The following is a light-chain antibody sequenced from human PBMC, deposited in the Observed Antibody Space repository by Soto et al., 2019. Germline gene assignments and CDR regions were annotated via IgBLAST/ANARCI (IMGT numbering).Light chain of an antibody. J-gene: IGLJ1*01. V-gene: IGLV1-40*01. Sequence: QSVLTQPPSASGSPGQRITISCTGSSTNIGAGYDVHWYHQLPGTAPKLLIYGDNNRPSGVPDRFSASKSGNSASLAITGLQAEDEADYYCQSNDDTLNRLFGTGTKVTVL. CDR1: STNIGAGYD. CDR2: GDN. CDR3: QSNDDTLNRL.